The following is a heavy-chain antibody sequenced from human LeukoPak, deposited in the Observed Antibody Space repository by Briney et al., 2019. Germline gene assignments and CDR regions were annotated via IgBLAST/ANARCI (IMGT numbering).Heavy chain of an antibody. J-gene: IGHJ4*02. CDR2: IYYSGST. Sequence: PSETLSLTCTVSGGSISSYYWSWIRQPPGKGLEWIGYIYYSGSTNYNPSLKSRVTISVDTSKNQFSLKLSSVTAADTAVYYCASRSPARLKVKYYFDYWGQGTLVTVSS. V-gene: IGHV4-59*01. D-gene: IGHD2-8*01. CDR3: ASRSPARLKVKYYFDY. CDR1: GGSISSYY.